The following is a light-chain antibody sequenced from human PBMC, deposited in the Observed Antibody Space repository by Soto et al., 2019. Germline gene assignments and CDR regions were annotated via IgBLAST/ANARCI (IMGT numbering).Light chain of an antibody. CDR3: SSYAGSMNLI. CDR1: SSDVGGHNH. Sequence: QSALTQPPSASGSPGQSVTISCTGSSSDVGGHNHVSWYQQHPVKAPKLMIYEVSKRPSGVPDRFSGSKSVNTASLTVSGLQAEDEADYYCSSYAGSMNLIFGGGTKVTVL. J-gene: IGLJ2*01. CDR2: EVS. V-gene: IGLV2-8*01.